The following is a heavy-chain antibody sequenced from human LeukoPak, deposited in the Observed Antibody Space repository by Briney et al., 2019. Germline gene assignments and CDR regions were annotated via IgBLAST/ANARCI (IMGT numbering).Heavy chain of an antibody. V-gene: IGHV4-34*01. J-gene: IGHJ3*02. D-gene: IGHD3-22*01. CDR1: GGSFSGYF. CDR2: INHSGST. CDR3: ARGGYYDSSDKYTGILAFDI. Sequence: SETLSLTCAVYGGSFSGYFWTWIRQPPGKGLEWIGEINHSGSTNYNPSLKSRVTISVDTSKNQFSLKLSSVTAADTAVYYCARGGYYDSSDKYTGILAFDIWGQGTMVTVSS.